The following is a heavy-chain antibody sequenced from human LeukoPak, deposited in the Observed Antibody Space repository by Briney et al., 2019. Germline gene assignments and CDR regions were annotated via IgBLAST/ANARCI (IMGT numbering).Heavy chain of an antibody. J-gene: IGHJ4*02. CDR2: ISAYNGNT. CDR1: VYTFTSYG. D-gene: IGHD2-15*01. CDR3: ASVGACSGGSCYDFDY. V-gene: IGHV1-18*01. Sequence: ASVKVSCKASVYTFTSYGISWVRQAPGQGLEWMGWISAYNGNTNYAQKLQGRVTMTTDTSTSTAYMELRSLRSDDTAVYYCASVGACSGGSCYDFDYWGQGILVTVSS.